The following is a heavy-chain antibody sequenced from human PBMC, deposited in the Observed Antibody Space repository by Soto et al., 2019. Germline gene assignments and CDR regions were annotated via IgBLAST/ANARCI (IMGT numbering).Heavy chain of an antibody. CDR3: AREAVGATPDC. J-gene: IGHJ4*02. CDR2: IIPILGIA. V-gene: IGHV1-69*08. CDR1: GGTFSSYT. Sequence: QVQLVQSGAEVKKPGSSVKVSCKASGGTFSSYTISWVRQAPGQGLEWMGRIIPILGIANYAQKFQGRVTITAEKSTSTAYMELSSLRSEDTAVYYCAREAVGATPDCWGQGTLVTVSS. D-gene: IGHD1-26*01.